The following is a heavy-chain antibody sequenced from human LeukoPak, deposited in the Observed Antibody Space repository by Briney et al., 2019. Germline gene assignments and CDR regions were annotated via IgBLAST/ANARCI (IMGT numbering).Heavy chain of an antibody. Sequence: SETLSLTCAVYGGSFSGYYWSWIRQPPGKGLEWIGGINHSGSTNYNPSLTSRVTISVDTSKNQFSLKLSSVTAADTAVYYCASGRYYYDSSGYYRRGMDVWGQGTTVTVSS. V-gene: IGHV4-34*01. CDR3: ASGRYYYDSSGYYRRGMDV. CDR2: INHSGST. CDR1: GGSFSGYY. J-gene: IGHJ6*02. D-gene: IGHD3-22*01.